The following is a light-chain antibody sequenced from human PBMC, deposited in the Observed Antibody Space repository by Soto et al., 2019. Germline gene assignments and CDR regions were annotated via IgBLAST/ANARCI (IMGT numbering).Light chain of an antibody. CDR3: QQYNNWPPWT. CDR1: QSVTRN. V-gene: IGKV3-15*01. CDR2: DAS. Sequence: EIVMTQSPATRSVSPGERATLSCRTSQSVTRNLAWFQQKPGQAPRLLIYDASTRATGIPGRFSGSGSGTEFTLTITSLQSEDSAVYFCQQYNNWPPWTFGLGTKVEIK. J-gene: IGKJ1*01.